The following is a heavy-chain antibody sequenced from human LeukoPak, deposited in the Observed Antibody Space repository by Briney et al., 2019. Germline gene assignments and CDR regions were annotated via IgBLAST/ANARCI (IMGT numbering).Heavy chain of an antibody. CDR3: ARDDAPLVVNGAFDI. Sequence: PSETLSLTCAVYGGSFSGYYWSWIRQPPGKGLEWIGEINHSGSTNYDPSLKSRVTISVDTSKNQFSLKLSSVTAADTAVYYCARDDAPLVVNGAFDIWGQGTMVTVSS. CDR2: INHSGST. CDR1: GGSFSGYY. V-gene: IGHV4-34*01. J-gene: IGHJ3*02. D-gene: IGHD3-22*01.